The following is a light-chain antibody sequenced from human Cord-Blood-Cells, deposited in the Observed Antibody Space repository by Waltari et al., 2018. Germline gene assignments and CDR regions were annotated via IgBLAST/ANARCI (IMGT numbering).Light chain of an antibody. CDR2: AAS. CDR1: QSISSS. J-gene: IGKJ4*01. Sequence: IQMTPSPSSLSASVGYIVTITCRASQSISSSLNWYQQKPGKAPKLLIYAASSLQSGVPSRFSGSGSGTDFTLTISSLQPEDFATYYCQQSYSTPLTFGGGTKVEIK. V-gene: IGKV1-39*01. CDR3: QQSYSTPLT.